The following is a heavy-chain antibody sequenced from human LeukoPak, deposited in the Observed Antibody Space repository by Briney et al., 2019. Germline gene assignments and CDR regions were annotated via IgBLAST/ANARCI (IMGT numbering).Heavy chain of an antibody. J-gene: IGHJ4*02. CDR2: ISHDGSNK. CDR3: ARVGDGYNPSFEPGYFDY. D-gene: IGHD5-24*01. Sequence: GGSLRLSCAASGFTFDDYAMPWVRQAPGKGLEWVAVISHDGSNKYYADSVKGRFTISRDNSKNTLYLQMNSLRAEDTAVYYCARVGDGYNPSFEPGYFDYWGQGTLVTVSS. V-gene: IGHV3-30*04. CDR1: GFTFDDYA.